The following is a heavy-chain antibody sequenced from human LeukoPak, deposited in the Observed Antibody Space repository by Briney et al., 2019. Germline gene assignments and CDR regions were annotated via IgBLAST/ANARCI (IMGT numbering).Heavy chain of an antibody. D-gene: IGHD2-15*01. V-gene: IGHV3-21*01. CDR3: AGRGCSDGLCHFDY. Sequence: GGSLRLSCTASGFTFSTYSMNWVRQAPGKGLEWVSSISSGGSYIHSSDSVKGRFTISRDNAKNSLYLQMNSLRAEDTAVYYCAGRGCSDGLCHFDYWGQGTLVTVSS. CDR2: ISSGGSYI. CDR1: GFTFSTYS. J-gene: IGHJ4*02.